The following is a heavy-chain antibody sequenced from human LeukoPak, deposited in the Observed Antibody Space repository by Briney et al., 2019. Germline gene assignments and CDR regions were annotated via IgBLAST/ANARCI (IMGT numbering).Heavy chain of an antibody. CDR1: GGSISSGSYY. CDR3: ARVSPDFWSGSGYDY. J-gene: IGHJ4*02. Sequence: PSQTLSLTCTVSGGSISSGSYYWSWIRQPAGKGLEWIGRIYTSGSTNYNPSLKSRVTISVDTSKNQFSLKLSSVTAADTAVYYCARVSPDFWSGSGYDYWGQGTLVTVSS. D-gene: IGHD3-3*01. CDR2: IYTSGST. V-gene: IGHV4-61*02.